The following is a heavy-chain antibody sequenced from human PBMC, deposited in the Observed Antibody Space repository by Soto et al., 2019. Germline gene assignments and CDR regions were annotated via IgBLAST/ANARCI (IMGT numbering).Heavy chain of an antibody. CDR1: GGSISSGDYY. J-gene: IGHJ5*02. Sequence: SETLSLTCTVSGGSISSGDYYWSWIRQPPGKGLEWIGYIYYRGSTYYNPSLKSRVTISVDTSKNQFSLKLSSVTAADTAVYYCARDHDYYDSSGHNWFDPWGQGTLVTVSS. D-gene: IGHD3-22*01. V-gene: IGHV4-30-4*01. CDR2: IYYRGST. CDR3: ARDHDYYDSSGHNWFDP.